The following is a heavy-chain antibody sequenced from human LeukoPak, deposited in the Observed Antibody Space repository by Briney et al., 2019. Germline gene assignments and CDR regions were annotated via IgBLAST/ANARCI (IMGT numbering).Heavy chain of an antibody. J-gene: IGHJ4*02. CDR3: ARSMTSIAAAGTRYFDY. D-gene: IGHD6-13*01. Sequence: KPSETLSLTCAVYGGSFSGYYWSWIRQPPGKGLEWIGEINHSGSTNYNPSLKSRVTISVDTSKNQFSLKLSSVTAADTAVYYCARSMTSIAAAGTRYFDYWGQGTLVTVSS. V-gene: IGHV4-34*01. CDR2: INHSGST. CDR1: GGSFSGYY.